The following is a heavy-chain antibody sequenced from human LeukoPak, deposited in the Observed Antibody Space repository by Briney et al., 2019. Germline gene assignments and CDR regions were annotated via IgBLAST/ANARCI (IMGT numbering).Heavy chain of an antibody. CDR1: GFTFSSYG. V-gene: IGHV3-23*01. J-gene: IGHJ4*02. CDR3: AKISNYDILTGYYTPYFDY. CDR2: ISGSGGST. D-gene: IGHD3-9*01. Sequence: PGGSLRLSCAASGFTFSSYGMSWVRQAPGKGLEWVSAISGSGGSTYYADSVKGRFTISRDNSKNTLYLQMNSLRAEDTAVYYCAKISNYDILTGYYTPYFDYWGQGTLVTVSS.